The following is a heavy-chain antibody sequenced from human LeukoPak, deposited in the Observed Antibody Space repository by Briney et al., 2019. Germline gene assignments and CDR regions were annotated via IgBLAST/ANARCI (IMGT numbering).Heavy chain of an antibody. CDR2: IYTSGST. D-gene: IGHD3-10*01. V-gene: IGHV4-4*07. Sequence: SETLSLTCTVSGGSISSYYWSWIRQPAGKGLERIRRIYTSGSTNYNPSLKSRVTMSVDTSKNQFSLKLSSVTAADTAVYYCARAVGSGSFQTYYYYMDVWGRGTTVTISS. J-gene: IGHJ6*03. CDR3: ARAVGSGSFQTYYYYMDV. CDR1: GGSISSYY.